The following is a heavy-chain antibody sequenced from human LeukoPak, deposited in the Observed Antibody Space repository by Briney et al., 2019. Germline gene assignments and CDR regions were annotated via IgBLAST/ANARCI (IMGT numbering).Heavy chain of an antibody. CDR3: AKVRSGSSNWALRIFDN. CDR2: ISPGGGTT. J-gene: IGHJ4*02. V-gene: IGHV3-23*01. D-gene: IGHD4-11*01. Sequence: GGSLRLSCAASGFPFGNEAMGWVRQAPERGLEWVSTISPGGGTTYYADSVKGRFTISRDNSRNTLFVQMNSLSAEDTAVYYCAKVRSGSSNWALRIFDNWGQGTLVTVSS. CDR1: GFPFGNEA.